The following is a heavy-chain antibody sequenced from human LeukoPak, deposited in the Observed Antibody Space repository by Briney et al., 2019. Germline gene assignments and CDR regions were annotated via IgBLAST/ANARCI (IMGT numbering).Heavy chain of an antibody. D-gene: IGHD4-23*01. J-gene: IGHJ6*02. CDR2: ISAYNGNT. V-gene: IGHV1-18*01. Sequence: RASVKVSCKASGYTFTSYGISWVRQAPGQGPEWMGWISAYNGNTNYAQNLQGRVTMTTDTTTSTAYMELRSLRSDDTAVYYCARARTVAYYSYGMDVWGQGTPVTVSS. CDR1: GYTFTSYG. CDR3: ARARTVAYYSYGMDV.